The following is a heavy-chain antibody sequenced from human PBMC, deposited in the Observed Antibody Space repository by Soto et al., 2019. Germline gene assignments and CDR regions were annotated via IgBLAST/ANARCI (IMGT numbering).Heavy chain of an antibody. Sequence: ASVKVSCKASGYTFTSYGISWVRQAPGQGLEWMGWISAYNGNTNYAQKLQGRVTMTTDTSTSTAYMELRSLRSDDTAVYYCARATDILTGYYNDYGMDVWGQGTTVTVSS. CDR2: ISAYNGNT. V-gene: IGHV1-18*01. CDR1: GYTFTSYG. J-gene: IGHJ6*02. CDR3: ARATDILTGYYNDYGMDV. D-gene: IGHD3-9*01.